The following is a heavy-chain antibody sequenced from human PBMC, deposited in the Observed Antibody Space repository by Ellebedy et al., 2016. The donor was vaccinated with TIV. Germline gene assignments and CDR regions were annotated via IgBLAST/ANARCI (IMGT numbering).Heavy chain of an antibody. CDR3: ARLRYFGSGSYSDY. D-gene: IGHD3-10*01. V-gene: IGHV3-23*01. J-gene: IGHJ4*02. CDR1: GFTFSHAS. CDR2: ISGSGGGT. Sequence: PGGSLRLSCAASGFTFSHASMSWVRQAPGRGLEWVSTISGSGGGTYYTDSVKGRFTISRDNSKNTLYLQMNSLRAGDTAIYYCARLRYFGSGSYSDYWGQGTLVTVSS.